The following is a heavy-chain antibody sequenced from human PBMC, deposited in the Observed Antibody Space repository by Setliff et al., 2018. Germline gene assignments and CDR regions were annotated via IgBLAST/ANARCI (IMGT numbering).Heavy chain of an antibody. CDR1: DFSFSGYY. Sequence: SETLSLTCAVSDFSFSGYYWSWIRQRPGRGLEWIGYIHYSGSTYYSPSLKSRLTISVDTSKNHFSLRLNSVTAADTAVYYCARGDYFYYYMDVWGIGTTVTVSS. CDR3: ARGDYFYYYMDV. V-gene: IGHV4-31*11. J-gene: IGHJ6*03. CDR2: IHYSGST.